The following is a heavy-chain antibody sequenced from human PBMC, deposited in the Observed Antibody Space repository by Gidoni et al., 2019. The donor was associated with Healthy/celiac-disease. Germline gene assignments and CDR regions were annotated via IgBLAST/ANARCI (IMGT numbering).Heavy chain of an antibody. J-gene: IGHJ3*02. CDR2: INHSGST. CDR3: SGSEIRDGPEDI. D-gene: IGHD1-26*01. Sequence: QVQLQQWGAGLLKPSETLSLTCAVYGGSFSGYYWSWIRQPPGKGLEWIGEINHSGSTNYNPSLKSRVTISVDTSKNQFSLKLSSVTAADTAVYYCSGSEIRDGPEDIWGQGTMVTVSS. CDR1: GGSFSGYY. V-gene: IGHV4-34*01.